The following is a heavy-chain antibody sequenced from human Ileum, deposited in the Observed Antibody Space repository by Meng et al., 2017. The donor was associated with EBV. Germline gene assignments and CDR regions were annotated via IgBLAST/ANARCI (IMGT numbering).Heavy chain of an antibody. V-gene: IGHV1-3*04. D-gene: IGHD2-21*01. CDR2: ITTGIGYT. J-gene: IGHJ4*02. CDR3: VRGPPVGVPGPGDY. Sequence: QAQLVPAGSDVKVPVSSAKISCKSSGYAFTNSSLHLVRQAPGQRLEWMGWITTGIGYTKYSQNFQARVTITGDTSATTGYMELSSLRSEDTAVYYFVRGPPVGVPGPGDYWGQGTLVTVSS. CDR1: GYAFTNSS.